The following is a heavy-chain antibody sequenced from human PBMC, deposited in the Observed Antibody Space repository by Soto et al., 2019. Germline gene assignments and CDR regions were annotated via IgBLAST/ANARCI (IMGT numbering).Heavy chain of an antibody. D-gene: IGHD3-10*01. CDR3: AGESDGYGSGRPPPWWVH. V-gene: IGHV3-30-3*01. CDR2: IAYDGGNR. J-gene: IGHJ4*02. CDR1: GFTFRTYA. Sequence: GGSLRLSCAASGFTFRTYAMHWVRQAPGKGLEWVAVIAYDGGNRYYADSVEGRFIISRDNSKNTLYLQMNSLRTEDTAVYYCAGESDGYGSGRPPPWWVHWGQGTLVTVSS.